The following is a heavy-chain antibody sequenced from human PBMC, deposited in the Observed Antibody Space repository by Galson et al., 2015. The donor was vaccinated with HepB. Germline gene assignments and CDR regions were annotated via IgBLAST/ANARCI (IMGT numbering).Heavy chain of an antibody. D-gene: IGHD5-18*01. CDR3: ARSGGYSYGYVGY. J-gene: IGHJ4*02. Sequence: SLRLSCAASGFTFSSYAMHWVRQAPGKGLEWVAVISYDGSNKYYADSVKGRFTISRDNSKNTLYLQMNSLRAEDTAVYYCARSGGYSYGYVGYWGQGTLVTVSS. V-gene: IGHV3-30-3*01. CDR1: GFTFSSYA. CDR2: ISYDGSNK.